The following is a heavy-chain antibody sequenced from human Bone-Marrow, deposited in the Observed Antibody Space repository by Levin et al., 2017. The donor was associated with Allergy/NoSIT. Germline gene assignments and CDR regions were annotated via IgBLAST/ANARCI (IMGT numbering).Heavy chain of an antibody. Sequence: MSGGSLRLSCTVSGFTFSIYSIYWVRQAPGKGLEWVSSISSSGSDMYYVDSVKGRFTISRDNAKNSLTLQMNSLRAEDTAVYYCARGIIGDVRVAHKEAFDIWGQGTMVSVSS. CDR2: ISSSGSDM. CDR3: ARGIIGDVRVAHKEAFDI. D-gene: IGHD2-8*02. V-gene: IGHV3-21*01. CDR1: GFTFSIYS. J-gene: IGHJ3*02.